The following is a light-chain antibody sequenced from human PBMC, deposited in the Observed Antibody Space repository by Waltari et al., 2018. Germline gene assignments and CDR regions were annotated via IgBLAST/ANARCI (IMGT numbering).Light chain of an antibody. CDR2: DDE. CDR3: ATWDSSLSGGV. J-gene: IGLJ2*01. CDR1: SSNIGNNY. Sequence: HSVLTQPPSVSAAPGQDVTIFCPRSSSNIGNNYVSWYQQVPGTAPKLLIFDDEERPSGIPDQFSRAKSRTSATLDITWLQTGDEAHYYCATWDSSLSGGVFGGGTKVTVL. V-gene: IGLV1-51*01.